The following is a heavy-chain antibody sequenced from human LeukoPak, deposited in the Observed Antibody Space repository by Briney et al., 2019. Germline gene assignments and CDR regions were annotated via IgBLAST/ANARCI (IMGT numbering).Heavy chain of an antibody. CDR2: ISGSGGST. CDR3: AKGGPHCSSTSCYVFGSSWYPGDAFDI. D-gene: IGHD2-2*01. J-gene: IGHJ4*02. V-gene: IGHV3-23*01. Sequence: GGSLRLSCAASGFTFSSYAMSWVRQAPGKGLEWVSAISGSGGSTYYADSVKGRFTISRDNSKNTLFLQINSLRAEDTAVYYCAKGGPHCSSTSCYVFGSSWYPGDAFDIWGQGTLVTVSS. CDR1: GFTFSSYA.